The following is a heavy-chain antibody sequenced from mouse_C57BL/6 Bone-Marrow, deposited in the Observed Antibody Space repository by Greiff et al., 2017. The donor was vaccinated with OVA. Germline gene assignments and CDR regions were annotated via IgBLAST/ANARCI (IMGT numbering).Heavy chain of an antibody. CDR2: IDPANGNT. J-gene: IGHJ2*01. CDR1: GFNIKNTY. CDR3: ARGGQLRLDYFDY. Sequence: EVKLKESVAELVRPGASVKLSCTASGFNIKNTYMHWVKQRPEQGLEWIGRIDPANGNTKYAPKFQGKATITADTSSNTAYLQLSSLTSEDTAIYYCARGGQLRLDYFDYWGQGTTLTVSS. V-gene: IGHV14-3*01. D-gene: IGHD3-2*02.